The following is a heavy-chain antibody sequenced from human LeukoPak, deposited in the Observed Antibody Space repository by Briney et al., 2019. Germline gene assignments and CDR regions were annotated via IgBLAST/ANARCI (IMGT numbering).Heavy chain of an antibody. CDR3: AKGFGPKPNWFDP. D-gene: IGHD3-10*01. CDR2: ISGNSGSI. J-gene: IGHJ5*02. Sequence: PGRSLRLSCAASGFTFDDYAMHWVRQAPGKGLEWGSGISGNSGSIGYADSVKGRFTISRDNAKNSLYLQMNSLRAEDTALYYCAKGFGPKPNWFDPWGQGTLVTVSS. V-gene: IGHV3-9*01. CDR1: GFTFDDYA.